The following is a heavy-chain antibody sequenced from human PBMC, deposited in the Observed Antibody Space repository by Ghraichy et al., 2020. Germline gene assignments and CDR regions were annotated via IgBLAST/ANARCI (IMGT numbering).Heavy chain of an antibody. CDR1: GGSISSYY. Sequence: SETLSLTCTVSGGSISSYYWSWIRQPAGKGLEWIGRIYTSGSTNYNPSLKSRVTMSVDTSKHQFSLKLSSVTAADTAVYYCAREPMIVVVYPVPWYFALWGRGTLVTVSS. D-gene: IGHD3-22*01. V-gene: IGHV4-4*07. J-gene: IGHJ2*01. CDR3: AREPMIVVVYPVPWYFAL. CDR2: IYTSGST.